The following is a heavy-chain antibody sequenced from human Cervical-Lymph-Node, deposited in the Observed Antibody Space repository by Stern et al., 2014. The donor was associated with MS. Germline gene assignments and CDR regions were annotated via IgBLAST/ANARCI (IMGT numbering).Heavy chain of an antibody. V-gene: IGHV5-51*01. Sequence: MQLVQSGAEVKKPGESLKISCQGSGYKFSSYWIAWVRQMPGKGLEWMGIIYPGDSDAKYGPSFQGQVTSSVDKSSNAAYLQWSSLKASDTGTFYCARLGVVASTHSGMDVWGQGTTVTVSS. J-gene: IGHJ6*02. CDR2: IYPGDSDA. CDR3: ARLGVVASTHSGMDV. D-gene: IGHD2-15*01. CDR1: GYKFSSYW.